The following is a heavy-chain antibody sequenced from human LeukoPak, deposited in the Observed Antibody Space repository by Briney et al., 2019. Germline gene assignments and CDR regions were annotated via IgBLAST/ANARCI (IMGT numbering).Heavy chain of an antibody. CDR2: IIPIFGTT. D-gene: IGHD3-10*01. CDR3: AAGSGSYYKATS. V-gene: IGHV1-69*13. Sequence: ASVKVSCKASGGSFSSYAISWVRQVPGQGLEWMGGIIPIFGTTNYAQKFQGRVTITADESTTTAYMELSSLRSEDTAVYYCAAGSGSYYKATSWGQGTLVTVSS. CDR1: GGSFSSYA. J-gene: IGHJ5*02.